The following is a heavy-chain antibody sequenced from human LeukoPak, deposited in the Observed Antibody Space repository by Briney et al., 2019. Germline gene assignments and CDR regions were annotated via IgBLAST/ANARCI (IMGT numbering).Heavy chain of an antibody. D-gene: IGHD3-3*01. Sequence: PGGSLRLSCVASGFTFSRYSMNWVRQAPGKGLEWVANIKQDGSEKYYVDSVKGRFSISRDNAKNSLYLQMNNVRAEDTAVYYCARPGGYDFYSGTYYFDFWGQGNLVTVSS. CDR1: GFTFSRYS. V-gene: IGHV3-7*01. J-gene: IGHJ4*02. CDR2: IKQDGSEK. CDR3: ARPGGYDFYSGTYYFDF.